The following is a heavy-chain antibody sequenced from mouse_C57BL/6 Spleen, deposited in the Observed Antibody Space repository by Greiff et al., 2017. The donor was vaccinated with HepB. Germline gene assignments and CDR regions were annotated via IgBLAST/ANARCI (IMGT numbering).Heavy chain of an antibody. V-gene: IGHV1-81*01. CDR2: IYPRSGNT. Sequence: QVQLKQSGAELARPGASVKLSCKASGYTFTSSGISWVKQRTGQGLEWIGEIYPRSGNTYYNEKFKGKATLTADKSSSTAYMELRSLTSEDSAVYFCARSQTGEGEFDYWGQGTTLTVSS. CDR1: GYTFTSSG. D-gene: IGHD4-1*01. CDR3: ARSQTGEGEFDY. J-gene: IGHJ2*01.